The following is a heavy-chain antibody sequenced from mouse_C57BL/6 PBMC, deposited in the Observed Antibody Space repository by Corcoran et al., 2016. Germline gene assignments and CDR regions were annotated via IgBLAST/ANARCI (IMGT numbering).Heavy chain of an antibody. CDR3: ARGENYYYPY. V-gene: IGHV9-3*01. CDR2: INTYSGVP. CDR1: GYTFTTYG. D-gene: IGHD1-1*01. Sequence: QIQLVQSGPELKKPGETVKISCKASGYTFTTYGMSWVKQAPGKGLKWMGWINTYSGVPTYADDFKGRFAFSLETSASTAYLQINNLKNEDTATYFCARGENYYYPYWGQGTTLTVSS. J-gene: IGHJ2*01.